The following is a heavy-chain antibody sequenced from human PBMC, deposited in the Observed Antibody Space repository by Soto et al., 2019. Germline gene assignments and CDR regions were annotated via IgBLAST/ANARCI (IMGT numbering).Heavy chain of an antibody. D-gene: IGHD6-13*01. CDR1: GGSFSGYY. CDR2: INHSGST. J-gene: IGHJ3*02. CDR3: ARFLTAAGPLDDAFDI. V-gene: IGHV4-34*01. Sequence: PSETLSLTCAVYGGSFSGYYWSWIRQPPGKGLEWIGEINHSGSTNYNPSLKSRVTISVDTSKNQFSLKLSSVTAADTAVYYCARFLTAAGPLDDAFDIWGKGTMVTVS.